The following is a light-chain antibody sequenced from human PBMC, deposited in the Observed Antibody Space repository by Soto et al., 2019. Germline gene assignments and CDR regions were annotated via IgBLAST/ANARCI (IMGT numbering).Light chain of an antibody. CDR2: AAS. J-gene: IGKJ1*01. CDR3: LQDYGDSWT. CDR1: QGISNY. Sequence: DIRMTQSPSSLSASLGDRVTITCRASQGISNYLAWYQQKPGKVPKLLIYAASTLQSGVPSRFSGSRSGTEFTLTISSLQPEDFASYYCLQDYGDSWTFGQGTKV. V-gene: IGKV1-27*01.